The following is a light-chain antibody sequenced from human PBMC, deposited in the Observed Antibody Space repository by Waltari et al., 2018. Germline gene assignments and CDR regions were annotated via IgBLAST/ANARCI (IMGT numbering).Light chain of an antibody. CDR2: GAS. CDR1: QSISSSY. Sequence: ETVLTQSLRTLSSSPGERATLSCRASQSISSSYLAWYQQKPGQAPRLLIYGASSRATGIPDRFSGSGSGTDFTLTISRLEPEDFAVYYCQHYGSSSYTFGQGTKLEI. CDR3: QHYGSSSYT. J-gene: IGKJ2*01. V-gene: IGKV3-20*01.